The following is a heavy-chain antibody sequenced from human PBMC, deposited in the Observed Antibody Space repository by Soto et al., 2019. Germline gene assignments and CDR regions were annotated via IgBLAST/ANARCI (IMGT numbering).Heavy chain of an antibody. Sequence: SGPTLVNPTQTLTLTCTFSGFSLSTSGVGVGWIRQPPGKALEWLALIYWDDDKRYSPSLKSRLTITKDTSKNQVVLTMTNMDPVDTATYYCPHTNDYGDYDGGGAFDIWGQGTMVTVSS. CDR1: GFSLSTSGVG. V-gene: IGHV2-5*02. CDR2: IYWDDDK. CDR3: PHTNDYGDYDGGGAFDI. D-gene: IGHD4-17*01. J-gene: IGHJ3*02.